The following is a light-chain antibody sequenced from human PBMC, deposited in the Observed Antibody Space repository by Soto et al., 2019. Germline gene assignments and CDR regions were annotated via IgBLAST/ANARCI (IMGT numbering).Light chain of an antibody. CDR2: DAS. CDR3: QQYDNWPPT. Sequence: EIVMTQSPATLSVSPGERATLSCRASQRVSNNLARYQQKPGQAPRLLIYDASTRATGIPARFSGSGSGTDFTLTISSLQYEDSEVYYCQQYDNWPPTLGQGTKVDIK. V-gene: IGKV3-15*01. CDR1: QRVSNN. J-gene: IGKJ1*01.